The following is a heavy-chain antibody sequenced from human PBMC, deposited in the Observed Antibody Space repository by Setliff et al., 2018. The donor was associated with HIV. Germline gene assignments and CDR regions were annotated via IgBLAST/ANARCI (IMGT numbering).Heavy chain of an antibody. CDR2: IYTSGST. D-gene: IGHD6-19*01. V-gene: IGHV4-61*09. J-gene: IGHJ5*02. Sequence: SETLSFTCTVSGGSISSGSYYWSWIRQPAGKGLEWIGHIYTSGSTNYNPSLKSRVTISVDTSKNQFSLKLSSVTAADTAVYYCARGPGWPNWFDPWGQGTLVTVSS. CDR3: ARGPGWPNWFDP. CDR1: GGSISSGSYY.